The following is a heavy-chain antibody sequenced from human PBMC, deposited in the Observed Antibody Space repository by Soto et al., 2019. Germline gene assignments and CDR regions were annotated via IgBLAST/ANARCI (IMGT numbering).Heavy chain of an antibody. CDR3: ARGSGDYSVLGGYPFDF. CDR2: IYYSGST. V-gene: IGHV4-39*01. Sequence: SDTLSLTCTVSGGSISSSSYYWGWIRQPPGKGLEWIGSIYYSGSTYYNPSLKSRVTISVDTSKNQFSLKLSSVTAADTAVYYCARGSGDYSVLGGYPFDFWGPGIVVTVSS. D-gene: IGHD4-17*01. J-gene: IGHJ4*02. CDR1: GGSISSSSYY.